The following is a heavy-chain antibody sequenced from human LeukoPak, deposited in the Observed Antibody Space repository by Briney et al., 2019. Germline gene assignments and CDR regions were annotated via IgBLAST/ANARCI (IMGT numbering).Heavy chain of an antibody. CDR2: IKQDGSEK. V-gene: IGHV3-7*01. D-gene: IGHD3-22*01. CDR1: GFTFSSYW. CDR3: ARDLLVGGSGYHY. Sequence: GGSLRLSCAASGFTFSSYWMSWVRQAPGKGLEWVANIKQDGSEKYYVDSVKGRFTISRDNAKNSLYLQMNSLRAEDTAVYYCARDLLVGGSGYHYWGQGTLVTVTS. J-gene: IGHJ4*02.